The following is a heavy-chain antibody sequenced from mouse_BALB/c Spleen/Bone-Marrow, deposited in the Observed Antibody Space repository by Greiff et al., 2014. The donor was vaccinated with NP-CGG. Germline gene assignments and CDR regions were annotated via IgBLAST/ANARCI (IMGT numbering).Heavy chain of an antibody. Sequence: QVQLQQSGAELARPGASVKMSCKASGYTFTSYTMHWVKQRPGQGLEWIGYINPSSGYTNYNQKFKDKAILTADKSSSTAYMQLACMTSESSAFDYCAISWSLRRKSYMDYWGQGTTLTVSS. D-gene: IGHD1-3*01. J-gene: IGHJ2*01. CDR1: GYTFTSYT. CDR3: AISWSLRRKSYMDY. CDR2: INPSSGYT. V-gene: IGHV1-4*01.